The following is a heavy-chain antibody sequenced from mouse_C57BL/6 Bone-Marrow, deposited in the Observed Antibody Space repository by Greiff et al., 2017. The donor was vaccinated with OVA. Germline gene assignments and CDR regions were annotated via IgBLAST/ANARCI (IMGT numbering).Heavy chain of an antibody. J-gene: IGHJ1*03. CDR2: IHPSDSDT. V-gene: IGHV1-74*01. D-gene: IGHD1-1*01. CDR1: GYTFTSYW. Sequence: QVQLQQPGAELVKPGASVKVSCKASGYTFTSYWMHWVKQRPGQGLEWIGRIHPSDSDTNYNQKFKGKATLTVAKSSSTAYMQLSSLTSEDSAVYYCAREGIYYYGSSLWYFDVWGTGTTVTVSS. CDR3: AREGIYYYGSSLWYFDV.